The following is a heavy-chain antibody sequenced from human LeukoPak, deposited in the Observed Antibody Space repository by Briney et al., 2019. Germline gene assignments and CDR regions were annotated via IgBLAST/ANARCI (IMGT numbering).Heavy chain of an antibody. Sequence: SVKVSCKASGGTFSSYAISWVRQAPGQGLEWMGGIIPIFGTANYAQKFQGRVTITADESTSTAYMELSSLRSEDTAVYYCARVGAAAGPFDYWGQGTLVAVSS. J-gene: IGHJ4*02. D-gene: IGHD6-13*01. V-gene: IGHV1-69*13. CDR3: ARVGAAAGPFDY. CDR2: IIPIFGTA. CDR1: GGTFSSYA.